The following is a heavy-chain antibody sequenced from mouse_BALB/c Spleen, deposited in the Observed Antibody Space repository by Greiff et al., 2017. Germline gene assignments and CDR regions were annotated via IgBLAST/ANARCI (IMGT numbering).Heavy chain of an antibody. Sequence: VQLQQSGPELVKPGASVRISCTASGYTFTSYYIHWVKQRPGQGLEWIGWIYPGNVNTKYNEKFKGKATLTADKSSSTAYMQLSSLTSEDSAVYFCARLSSGYEGGAMDYWGQGTSVTVSS. V-gene: IGHV1S56*01. CDR2: IYPGNVNT. CDR3: ARLSSGYEGGAMDY. J-gene: IGHJ4*01. D-gene: IGHD3-1*01. CDR1: GYTFTSYY.